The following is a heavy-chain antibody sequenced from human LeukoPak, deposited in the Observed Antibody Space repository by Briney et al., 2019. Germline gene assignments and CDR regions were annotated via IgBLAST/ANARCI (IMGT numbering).Heavy chain of an antibody. J-gene: IGHJ4*02. CDR1: GYTFTNFG. CDR3: ARCYSSSWQRLDN. Sequence: ASVKVSCKASGYTFTNFGLTWVRQALGQGLEWLGWISGYSGNANYAQKFQDRVVMTTDRSTGTAYMELRGVRSDDTAVYYCARCYSSSWQRLDNWGQGTLVIVSS. V-gene: IGHV1-18*01. D-gene: IGHD6-13*01. CDR2: ISGYSGNA.